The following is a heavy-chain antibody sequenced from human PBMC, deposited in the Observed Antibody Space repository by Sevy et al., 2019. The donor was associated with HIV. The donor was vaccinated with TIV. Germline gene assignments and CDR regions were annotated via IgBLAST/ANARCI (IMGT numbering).Heavy chain of an antibody. D-gene: IGHD6-19*01. Sequence: GSVKVSCKASGYTFAGYQMYWVRQAPGQGLEWMGWINPNSGGTKFAPKFQGRVTMTRDTSINTVYMELGRLSSDDTAVYYCARDQQGLAQASGGSQQRCYSNYAMDVWGQGTTVTVSS. J-gene: IGHJ6*02. CDR1: GYTFAGYQ. CDR3: ARDQQGLAQASGGSQQRCYSNYAMDV. V-gene: IGHV1-2*02. CDR2: INPNSGGT.